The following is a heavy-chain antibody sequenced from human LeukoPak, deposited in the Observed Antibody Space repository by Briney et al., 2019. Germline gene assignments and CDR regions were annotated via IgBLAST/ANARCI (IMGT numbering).Heavy chain of an antibody. CDR1: GFTFSSYA. CDR3: AKDLLRVDEADIVVVVAAYYYYYYGMDV. V-gene: IGHV3-23*01. J-gene: IGHJ6*02. CDR2: ISGSGGST. D-gene: IGHD2-15*01. Sequence: GGSLRLSCAASGFTFSSYAMSWVRQAPGKGLEWVSAISGSGGSTYYADSVKGRFTISRDNSKNTLYLQMNSLRAEDTAVYYCAKDLLRVDEADIVVVVAAYYYYYYGMDVWGQGTTVTVSS.